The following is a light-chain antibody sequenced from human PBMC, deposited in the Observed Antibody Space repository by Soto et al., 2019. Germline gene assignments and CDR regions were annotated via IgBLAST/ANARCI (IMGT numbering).Light chain of an antibody. CDR2: EVT. V-gene: IGLV2-8*01. CDR1: SSDVGAYNY. Sequence: QSALTQPPSASGSPGQSVTISCTGTSSDVGAYNYVSWYQQHAGKAPKLVIDEVTKRPSGVPDRFSGSKSANTASLTVYGLKAEDQADYCCSSFASSNTCVFGGGTKLTV. CDR3: SSFASSNTCV. J-gene: IGLJ3*02.